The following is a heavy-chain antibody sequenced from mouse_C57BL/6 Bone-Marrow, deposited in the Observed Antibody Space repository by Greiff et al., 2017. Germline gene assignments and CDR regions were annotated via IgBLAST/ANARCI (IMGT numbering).Heavy chain of an antibody. J-gene: IGHJ1*03. CDR3: APYYYGSSADWYFDV. Sequence: VQLQQSGPELVKPGASVKMSCKASGYTFTDYNMHWVKQSHGKSLEWIGYINPNNGGTSYNQKFKGQATLTVNKSSSTAYMELRSLTSEGSAVYYCAPYYYGSSADWYFDVWGTGTTVTVSS. D-gene: IGHD1-1*01. V-gene: IGHV1-22*01. CDR1: GYTFTDYN. CDR2: INPNNGGT.